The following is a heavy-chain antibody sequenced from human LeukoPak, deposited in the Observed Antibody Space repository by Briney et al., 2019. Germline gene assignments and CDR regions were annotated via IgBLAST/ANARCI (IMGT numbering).Heavy chain of an antibody. J-gene: IGHJ4*02. V-gene: IGHV3-9*01. CDR2: ISWNSGSI. D-gene: IGHD6-13*01. Sequence: GGSLRLSCAASGFTFDDYAMHWVRQAPGKGLEWVSGISWNSGSIGYADSVKGRFTISRDNAKNSLYLQMNSLRAEGTALYYCAKDTSSTLTGLDYWGQGTLVTVSS. CDR3: AKDTSSTLTGLDY. CDR1: GFTFDDYA.